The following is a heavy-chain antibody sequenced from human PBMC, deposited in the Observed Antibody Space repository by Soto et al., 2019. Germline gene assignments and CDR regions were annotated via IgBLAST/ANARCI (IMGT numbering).Heavy chain of an antibody. CDR1: GFTFSSYS. CDR3: ARSSGGSGKLWNYYGMDV. J-gene: IGHJ6*02. V-gene: IGHV3-21*03. D-gene: IGHD3-10*01. CDR2: ISSGSSYI. Sequence: EVQLVESGGGLVKPGGSLRLSCAASGFTFSSYSMNWVGQAPGKGLEWVSAISSGSSYIYYADSVKGRFTISRDNAKDSPYLQMNSLRAEDTAVYYCARSSGGSGKLWNYYGMDVWGQGTTVTVSS.